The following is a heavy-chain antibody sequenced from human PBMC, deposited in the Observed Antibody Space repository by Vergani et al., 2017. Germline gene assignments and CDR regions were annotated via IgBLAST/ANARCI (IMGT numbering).Heavy chain of an antibody. Sequence: EVELVESGGGLVQPGGSLRLSCAASGFTFNEYWMHWARQVPGKGLVWVSGMNGDGDTISYADSVKGRFTISRGNAKNTLFLQMNSLRAEDTAVYYCARARKFRFGVVWENWFDPWGQGTLVTVSS. CDR2: MNGDGDTI. CDR1: GFTFNEYW. J-gene: IGHJ5*02. D-gene: IGHD3-3*01. CDR3: ARARKFRFGVVWENWFDP. V-gene: IGHV3-74*01.